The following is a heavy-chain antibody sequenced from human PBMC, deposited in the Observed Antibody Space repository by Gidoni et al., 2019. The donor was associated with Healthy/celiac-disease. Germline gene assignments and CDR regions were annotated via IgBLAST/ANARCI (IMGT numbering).Heavy chain of an antibody. CDR2: ISSNGGST. Sequence: EVQLVESGGGLVQPGGSRRLSCSASGFTFSSYAMHWVRQAPGKGLEYVSAISSNGGSTYYADSVKGRFTISRDNSKNTLYLQMSSLRAEDTAVYYCVKGIAAYPKGWFDPWGQGTLVTVSS. CDR1: GFTFSSYA. CDR3: VKGIAAYPKGWFDP. D-gene: IGHD6-13*01. J-gene: IGHJ5*02. V-gene: IGHV3-64D*06.